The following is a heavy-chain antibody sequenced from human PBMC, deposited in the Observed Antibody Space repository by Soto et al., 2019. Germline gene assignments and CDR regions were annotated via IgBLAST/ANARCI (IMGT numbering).Heavy chain of an antibody. CDR1: GYSFTGYY. J-gene: IGHJ3*02. V-gene: IGHV1-2*02. CDR2: INPNSGGT. CDR3: AKDSHYDILTGYSRNAFDI. Sequence: ASVKVSCKASGYSFTGYYMHWVRQAPGQGLEWMGWINPNSGGTNYAQKFQGRVILSRDTSITTAYMDLTSLRSDDTAVYYCAKDSHYDILTGYSRNAFDIWGQGTMVTVSS. D-gene: IGHD3-9*01.